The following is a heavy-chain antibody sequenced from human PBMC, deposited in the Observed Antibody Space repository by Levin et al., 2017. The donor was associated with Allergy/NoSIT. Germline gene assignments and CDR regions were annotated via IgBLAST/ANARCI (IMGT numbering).Heavy chain of an antibody. Sequence: GESLKISCKGSGYSFTSYWIGWVRQMPGKGLEWMGIIYPGDSDTRYSPSFQGQVTISADKSISTAYLQWSSLKASDTAMYYCARYSSSPSAAYYYYMDVWGKGTTVTVSS. J-gene: IGHJ6*03. D-gene: IGHD6-13*01. CDR1: GYSFTSYW. V-gene: IGHV5-51*01. CDR2: IYPGDSDT. CDR3: ARYSSSPSAAYYYYMDV.